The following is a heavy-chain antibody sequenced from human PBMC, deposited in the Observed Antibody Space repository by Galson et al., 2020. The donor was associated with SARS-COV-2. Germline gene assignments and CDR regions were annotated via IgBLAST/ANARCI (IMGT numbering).Heavy chain of an antibody. Sequence: GGSLRLSCAASGFSFYTYAMSWVRQAPGKGLEWVSAISGAGITTYYAESMKGRVTISRDNSKSTVYLQIQSLRAEDTALYYCAKVRDQFLEWSLSAYDNWGQGTQVTVSS. CDR2: ISGAGITT. CDR1: GFSFYTYA. D-gene: IGHD3-3*01. J-gene: IGHJ4*02. CDR3: AKVRDQFLEWSLSAYDN. V-gene: IGHV3-23*01.